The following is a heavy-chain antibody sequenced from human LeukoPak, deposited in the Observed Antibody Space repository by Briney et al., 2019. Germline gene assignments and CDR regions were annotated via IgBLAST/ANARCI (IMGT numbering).Heavy chain of an antibody. Sequence: ASVKVSCKASGYTFTSYYMHWLRQAPGQGLEWMGIINPSGGSTSYAQKFQGRVTMTRDTSTSTVYMELSSLRSEDTAVYYCARRRVQFVATGNYFDHWGQGILVSVSS. J-gene: IGHJ4*02. D-gene: IGHD1-1*01. CDR3: ARRRVQFVATGNYFDH. CDR2: INPSGGST. V-gene: IGHV1-46*01. CDR1: GYTFTSYY.